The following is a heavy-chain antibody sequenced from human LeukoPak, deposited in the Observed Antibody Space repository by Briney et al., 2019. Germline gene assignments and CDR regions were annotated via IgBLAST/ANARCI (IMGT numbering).Heavy chain of an antibody. J-gene: IGHJ4*02. CDR1: GYTFTSHD. CDR2: MNPNSGNT. D-gene: IGHD2-2*01. CDR3: ARRGCSSTSCLFDY. V-gene: IGHV1-8*03. Sequence: ASVKVSCKASGYTFTSHDINWVRQATGQGLEWMGWMNPNSGNTGYAQKFQGRVTITRNTSITTAYMELSSLRSEDTAVYYCARRGCSSTSCLFDYWGQGTLVTVSS.